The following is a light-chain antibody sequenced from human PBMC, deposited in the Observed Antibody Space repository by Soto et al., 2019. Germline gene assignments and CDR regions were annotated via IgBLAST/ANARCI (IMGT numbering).Light chain of an antibody. CDR1: QSVLYSSNNKNY. V-gene: IGKV4-1*01. Sequence: DIVMTQSPDSLAVSLGERATINCKSSQSVLYSSNNKNYLAWYQQKPGQPPKLLIYWASTRESGVPDRFSGSGSGTDXXLXISXXQAEDVAVYYCQQYYSTPRTFGQGTKVEIK. J-gene: IGKJ1*01. CDR3: QQYYSTPRT. CDR2: WAS.